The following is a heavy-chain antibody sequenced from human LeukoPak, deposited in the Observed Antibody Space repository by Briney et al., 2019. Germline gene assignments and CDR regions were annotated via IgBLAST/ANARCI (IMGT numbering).Heavy chain of an antibody. V-gene: IGHV3-7*01. CDR1: GVNFSSYW. Sequence: GGSLRLSCAVSGVNFSSYWMSWVRQAPGKGLEWVANIKQDGSEEYYVDSVKGRFTISTDNAKNSLYLQMNSLRAEDMAVYYCARDAYYDFWSGYPRYFDYWGQGTLVTVSS. CDR3: ARDAYYDFWSGYPRYFDY. J-gene: IGHJ4*02. D-gene: IGHD3-3*01. CDR2: IKQDGSEE.